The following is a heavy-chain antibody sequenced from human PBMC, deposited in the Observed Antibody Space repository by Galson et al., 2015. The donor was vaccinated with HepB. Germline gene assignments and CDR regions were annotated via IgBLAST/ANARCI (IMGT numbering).Heavy chain of an antibody. J-gene: IGHJ3*02. CDR2: TSSSSSNI. V-gene: IGHV3-48*02. CDR1: GFTFNSYS. Sequence: SLRLSCAASGFTFNSYSMNWVRQAPGKGLEWVSYTSSSSSNIYYADSAKGRFTISRDNAKNSLYLQMNSLRDEDTAVYYCAIGDGYNWMDAFDIWGQGTMVTVSS. CDR3: AIGDGYNWMDAFDI. D-gene: IGHD5-24*01.